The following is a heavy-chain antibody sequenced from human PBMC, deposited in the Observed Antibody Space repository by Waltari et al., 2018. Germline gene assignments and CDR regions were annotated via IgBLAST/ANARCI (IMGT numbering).Heavy chain of an antibody. J-gene: IGHJ4*02. CDR2: ICCSGGST. V-gene: IGHV3-23*01. CDR3: ATQDIVATISDY. Sequence: EVQLLESGGGLVQPGGSLRLSCAASGFTFSSYAMSWVRQAPGKGLECGTAICCSGGSTYYADSVKGRFTISRDNSKNTLYLQMNSLRAEDTAVYYCATQDIVATISDYWGQGTLVTVSS. D-gene: IGHD5-12*01. CDR1: GFTFSSYA.